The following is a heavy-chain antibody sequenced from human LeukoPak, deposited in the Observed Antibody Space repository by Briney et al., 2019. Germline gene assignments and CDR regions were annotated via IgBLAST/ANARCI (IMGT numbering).Heavy chain of an antibody. D-gene: IGHD1-26*01. J-gene: IGHJ4*02. Sequence: PGGSLRLSCAASGFTFDDYAMHWVRQAPGKGLEWVSGISWNSGSIGYADSVKGRFTISRDNAKNSLYLQMNSLRAEDTALYYYAARFSIVGATWEYDYWGQGTLVTVSS. V-gene: IGHV3-9*01. CDR1: GFTFDDYA. CDR3: AARFSIVGATWEYDY. CDR2: ISWNSGSI.